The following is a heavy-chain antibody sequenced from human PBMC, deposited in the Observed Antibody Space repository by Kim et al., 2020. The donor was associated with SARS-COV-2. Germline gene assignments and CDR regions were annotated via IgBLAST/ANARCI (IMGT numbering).Heavy chain of an antibody. Sequence: SKNYKSASAKGRFTISREHSKTTLYLQMNSLSAEDTAVYYCARDSSYDYWGQGTLVTVSS. V-gene: IGHV3-30*07. CDR2: SKN. CDR3: ARDSSYDY. J-gene: IGHJ4*02.